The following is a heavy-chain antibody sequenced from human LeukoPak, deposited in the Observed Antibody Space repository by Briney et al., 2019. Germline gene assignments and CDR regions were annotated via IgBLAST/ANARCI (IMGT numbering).Heavy chain of an antibody. D-gene: IGHD3-3*01. CDR2: IKQDGSEK. J-gene: IGHJ3*01. Sequence: GGSLRLSCAASGFTFSSYAMSWVRQAPGKGLEWVANIKQDGSEKFYVDSVKGRFTISRDNAKNSLYLQMNSLRTVDTAIYYCARVRFGTEWYSSDAFAFWGQGTMVTVAS. CDR1: GFTFSSYA. CDR3: ARVRFGTEWYSSDAFAF. V-gene: IGHV3-7*03.